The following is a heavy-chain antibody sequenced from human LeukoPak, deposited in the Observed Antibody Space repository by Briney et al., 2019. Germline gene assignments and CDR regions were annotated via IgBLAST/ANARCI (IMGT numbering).Heavy chain of an antibody. Sequence: TSGTLSLTCAVSGGSISGINGWGGVRRPPGKGLGGRGEIYHSGSTKYNPSLKSRVTISIDKSNNQFSLKPSSVTAADTAVYYCASRGLAPSVFDYWGQGTLVTVSS. CDR3: ASRGLAPSVFDY. J-gene: IGHJ4*02. CDR2: IYHSGST. V-gene: IGHV4-4*02. CDR1: GGSISGING.